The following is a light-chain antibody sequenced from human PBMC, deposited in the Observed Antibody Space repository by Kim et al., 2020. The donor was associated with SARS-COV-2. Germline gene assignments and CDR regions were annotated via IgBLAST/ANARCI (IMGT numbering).Light chain of an antibody. V-gene: IGLV3-19*01. Sequence: VALGQTVRITCQGNSLRTNYARCYQQKTGQAPVLVIYGKNNRPSGIPDRFSGSSSGNTASLTITGAQADDEADYYCHSRDSSDNGVFGGGTQLTVL. CDR1: SLRTNY. J-gene: IGLJ2*01. CDR2: GKN. CDR3: HSRDSSDNGV.